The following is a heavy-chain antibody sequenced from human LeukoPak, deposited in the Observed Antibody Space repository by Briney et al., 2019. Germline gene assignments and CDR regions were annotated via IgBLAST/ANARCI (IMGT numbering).Heavy chain of an antibody. J-gene: IGHJ4*02. CDR1: GFTFSSYS. V-gene: IGHV3-21*01. D-gene: IGHD3-10*01. Sequence: GGSLRLSCAASGFTFSSYSMNWVRQAPGKGLEWVSSISSSSSYIYYADSVKGRFTISRDNANNSLYLQINSLRAEDTAVYYCARDPITMVRGSFDYWGQGTLVTVSS. CDR3: ARDPITMVRGSFDY. CDR2: ISSSSSYI.